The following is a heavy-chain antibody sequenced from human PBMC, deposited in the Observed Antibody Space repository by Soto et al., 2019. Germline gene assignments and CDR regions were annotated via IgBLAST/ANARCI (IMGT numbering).Heavy chain of an antibody. Sequence: SETLSLTCTVSGGSISSGDYYWSWIRQPPGKGLEWIGYIYYSGSTYYNPSLKSRVTISVDTSKNQFSLKLSSVTAADTAVYYCARERITMVRGVAGTGGMDVWGQGTTVTVYS. J-gene: IGHJ6*02. CDR2: IYYSGST. CDR1: GGSISSGDYY. CDR3: ARERITMVRGVAGTGGMDV. V-gene: IGHV4-30-4*01. D-gene: IGHD3-10*01.